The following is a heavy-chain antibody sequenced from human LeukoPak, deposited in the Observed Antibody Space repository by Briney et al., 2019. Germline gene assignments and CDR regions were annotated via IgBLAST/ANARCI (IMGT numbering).Heavy chain of an antibody. CDR1: GFTFSSYA. J-gene: IGHJ3*02. D-gene: IGHD2-2*02. CDR2: ISYDGSNK. V-gene: IGHV3-30-3*01. CDR3: VRAVPAAILGAFDI. Sequence: GGSLRLSCAASGFTFSSYAMHWVRQAPGKGLEWVAVISYDGSNKYYADSVKGRFTISRDNSKNTLYLQMNSLRAEDTAVYYCVRAVPAAILGAFDIWGQGTMVTVSS.